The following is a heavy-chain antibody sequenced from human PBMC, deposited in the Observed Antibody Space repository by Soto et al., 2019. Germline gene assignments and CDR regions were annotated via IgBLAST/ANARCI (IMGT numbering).Heavy chain of an antibody. D-gene: IGHD4-17*01. CDR3: VRVYGEIDY. CDR1: GGTFSSYS. CDR2: VIPILGMA. V-gene: IGHV1-69*02. J-gene: IGHJ4*02. Sequence: ASVKVSCKASGGTFSSYSFSWVRQAPGQGLEWMGRVIPILGMANYAQKFQGRVTITADKSTSTVYMEMSSLRSEDTAVYYCVRVYGEIDYWGQGTLVTVSS.